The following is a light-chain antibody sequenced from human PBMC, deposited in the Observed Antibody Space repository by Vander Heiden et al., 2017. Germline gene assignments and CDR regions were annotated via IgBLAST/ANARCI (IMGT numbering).Light chain of an antibody. Sequence: DIVMTQFPLSLPVTPGEPASITCRSSQSLLHSNGYNCLDWYLRKPGQSPQLLIYLGSNRASGVPDRFSGSGSGTDFTLKISRVEAEDVGVYYCMQALQTPRLTFGGWTKVEIK. CDR2: LGS. V-gene: IGKV2-28*01. CDR1: QSLLHSNGYNC. CDR3: MQALQTPRLT. J-gene: IGKJ4*01.